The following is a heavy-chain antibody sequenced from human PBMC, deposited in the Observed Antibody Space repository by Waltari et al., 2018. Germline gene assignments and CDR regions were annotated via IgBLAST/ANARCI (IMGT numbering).Heavy chain of an antibody. J-gene: IGHJ4*02. CDR3: AKGGFGELGD. Sequence: QVQLVESGGGVVQPGRSLRLSCAASGFTFSSYGMHWVRQAPGKGLEWVAVIWYDGSNKYYADPVKARFTIPRNNSKNALYRKMNSGRAEDTAGYYGAKGGFGELGDGGQGTLVTVSS. D-gene: IGHD3-10*01. CDR1: GFTFSSYG. V-gene: IGHV3-33*06. CDR2: IWYDGSNK.